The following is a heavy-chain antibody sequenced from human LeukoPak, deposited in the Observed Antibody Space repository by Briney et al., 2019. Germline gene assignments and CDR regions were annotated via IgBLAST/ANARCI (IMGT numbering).Heavy chain of an antibody. Sequence: GGSLRLSCAASGFTFSSYAMNWVRQAPGKGLEWVSGSSGSGGSTYYADSVKGRFTMSRDNSKNTLYLQMNSLRAEDTAVYYCAKSGGYSYIENFDYWGQGTLVTVSS. CDR3: AKSGGYSYIENFDY. J-gene: IGHJ4*02. CDR2: SSGSGGST. CDR1: GFTFSSYA. D-gene: IGHD5-18*01. V-gene: IGHV3-23*01.